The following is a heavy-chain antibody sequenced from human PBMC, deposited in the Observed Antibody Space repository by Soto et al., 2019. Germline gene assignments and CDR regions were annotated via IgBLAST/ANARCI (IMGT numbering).Heavy chain of an antibody. CDR1: GGSISSSDYY. J-gene: IGHJ5*02. CDR3: ARDPIYGGNSGWFDP. V-gene: IGHV4-30-4*01. Sequence: SSETLSLTCTVSGGSISSSDYYWSWIRQPPGNGLEWIGYIYYSGTTYYNPSLKSRVTISVDTSKNQFSLKLSSVTAADTAVYYCARDPIYGGNSGWFDPWGQGTLVTVSS. D-gene: IGHD2-21*02. CDR2: IYYSGTT.